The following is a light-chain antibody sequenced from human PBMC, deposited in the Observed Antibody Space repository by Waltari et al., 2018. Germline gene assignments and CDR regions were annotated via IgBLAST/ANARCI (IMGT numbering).Light chain of an antibody. J-gene: IGLJ2*01. Sequence: SYELTQPPSVSVSPGQTARIPGSGDALPKQYPYWYKQKQGQAPVLVIYKDSERPSGIPERFSGSSSGTTVTLTISGVQAEDEADYYCQSADSSGTVVFGGGTKLTVL. CDR3: QSADSSGTVV. CDR1: ALPKQY. CDR2: KDS. V-gene: IGLV3-25*03.